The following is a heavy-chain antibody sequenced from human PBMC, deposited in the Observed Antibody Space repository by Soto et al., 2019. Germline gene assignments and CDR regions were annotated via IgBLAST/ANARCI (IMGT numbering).Heavy chain of an antibody. V-gene: IGHV1-69*12. D-gene: IGHD3-10*01. Sequence: QVQLVQSGAEVKKPGSSVKVSCKASGGTFSSYAISWVRQAPGQGLEWMGGIIPIFGTANYAQKFQGRVTITADESTSTAYMELSSLRSEDTAVYYCARALPSFYGSGSYSLGYWGQGTLVTVSS. CDR1: GGTFSSYA. CDR3: ARALPSFYGSGSYSLGY. CDR2: IIPIFGTA. J-gene: IGHJ4*02.